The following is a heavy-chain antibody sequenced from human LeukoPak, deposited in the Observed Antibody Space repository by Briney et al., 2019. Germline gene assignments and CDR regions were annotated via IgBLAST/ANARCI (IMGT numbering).Heavy chain of an antibody. J-gene: IGHJ4*02. D-gene: IGHD3-3*01. V-gene: IGHV3-23*01. CDR1: GFTFGDYA. CDR2: ISGSGGST. CDR3: TRDPFHFGVVIAYFDY. Sequence: GRSLRLSCTASGFTFGDYAMSWVRQAPGKGLEWVSAISGSGGSTYYADSVKGRFTISRDNSKNTLYLQMNSLRAEDTAVYYCTRDPFHFGVVIAYFDYWGQGTLVTVSS.